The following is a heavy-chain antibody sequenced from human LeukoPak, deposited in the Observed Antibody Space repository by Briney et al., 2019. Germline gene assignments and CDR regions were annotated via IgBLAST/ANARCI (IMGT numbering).Heavy chain of an antibody. CDR2: IIPIFGTA. J-gene: IGHJ5*02. CDR1: GGTFSSYA. D-gene: IGHD6-13*01. Sequence: EASVNVSCKASGGTFSSYAISCVRQAPGQGLEWMGGIIPIFGTANYAQKFQGRVTITADKSTSTAYMELSSLRSEDTAVYYCARAPPTVIAAAGTHNWFDPWGQGTLVTVSS. V-gene: IGHV1-69*06. CDR3: ARAPPTVIAAAGTHNWFDP.